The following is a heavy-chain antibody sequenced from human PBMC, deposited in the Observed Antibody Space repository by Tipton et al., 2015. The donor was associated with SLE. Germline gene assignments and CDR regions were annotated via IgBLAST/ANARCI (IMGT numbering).Heavy chain of an antibody. V-gene: IGHV4-59*01. CDR1: GGSISNYF. CDR2: ISYSGST. J-gene: IGHJ4*02. Sequence: TLSLTCTVSGGSISNYFWSWIRQPPGKGLEWIACISYSGSTNYNPSLKSRVTMSVDTSKNQFSLRLSSVTAADTAVYYCARWDYGGNSAFDYWGQGTLVTVSS. CDR3: ARWDYGGNSAFDY. D-gene: IGHD4-23*01.